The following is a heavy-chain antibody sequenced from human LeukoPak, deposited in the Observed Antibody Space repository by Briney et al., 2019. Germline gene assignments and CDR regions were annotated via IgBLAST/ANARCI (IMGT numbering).Heavy chain of an antibody. J-gene: IGHJ6*02. Sequence: SETLSLTCAVYGGSFSGYYWSWIRQPPGNGLEWIGEINHSGSTNYNPSLKSRVTISVDTSKNQFSLKLSSVTAADTAVYYCARSRILPTYYYYGMDVWGQGTTVTVSS. CDR3: ARSRILPTYYYYGMDV. D-gene: IGHD3-3*01. CDR2: INHSGST. V-gene: IGHV4-34*01. CDR1: GGSFSGYY.